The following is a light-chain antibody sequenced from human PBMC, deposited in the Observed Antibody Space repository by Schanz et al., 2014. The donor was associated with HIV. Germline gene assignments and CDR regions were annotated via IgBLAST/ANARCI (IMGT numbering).Light chain of an antibody. CDR1: SGDPGRSDH. J-gene: IGLJ2*01. V-gene: IGLV2-14*03. Sequence: QSALTQPASVSGSLGQSITISCTGTSGDPGRSDHVSRYQQNPGQAPKLLIYDVTYRPSGISNRFSGSKSGYTASLTISGLQADDEADYYCSSYTTSSTLVFGGGTKLTVL. CDR3: SSYTTSSTLV. CDR2: DVT.